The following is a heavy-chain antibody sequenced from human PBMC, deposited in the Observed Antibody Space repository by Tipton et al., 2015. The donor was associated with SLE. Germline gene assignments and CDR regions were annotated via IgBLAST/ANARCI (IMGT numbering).Heavy chain of an antibody. D-gene: IGHD6-19*01. CDR3: ARPAEAGGYFDY. Sequence: TLSLTCTVSGGSISSSSYYWGWIRQPPGKGLEWIGSIYYSGSTYYNPSPKSRVTISVDTSKNQFSLKLSSVTAADTAVYYCARPAEAGGYFDYWGQGTLVTVSS. CDR2: IYYSGST. J-gene: IGHJ4*02. CDR1: GGSISSSSYY. V-gene: IGHV4-39*07.